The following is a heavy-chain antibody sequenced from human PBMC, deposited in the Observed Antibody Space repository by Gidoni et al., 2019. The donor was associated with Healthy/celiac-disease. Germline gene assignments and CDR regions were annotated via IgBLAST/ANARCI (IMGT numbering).Heavy chain of an antibody. CDR3: ARTALNDAFDI. J-gene: IGHJ3*02. Sequence: QVQLVQSGAEVKKPGASVKVSCQPSGYTFTGYYMHWVRQAPGQGLEWMGWINPNSGGTNNAQKFQGRVTMTRDTSISTAYMELSRLRADDTAVYYCARTALNDAFDIWGQGTMVTVSS. V-gene: IGHV1-2*02. CDR2: INPNSGGT. CDR1: GYTFTGYY.